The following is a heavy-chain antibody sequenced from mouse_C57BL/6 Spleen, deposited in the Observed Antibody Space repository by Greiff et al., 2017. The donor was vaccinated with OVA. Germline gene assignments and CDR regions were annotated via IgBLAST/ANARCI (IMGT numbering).Heavy chain of an antibody. V-gene: IGHV1-39*01. CDR3: AIEEVVSGPYAMDY. CDR1: GYSFTDYN. Sequence: VQLKQSGPELVKPGASVKISCKASGYSFTDYNMNWVKQSNGKSLEWIGVINPNYGTTSYNQKFKGKATLTVDQSSSTAYMQLNSLTSEDSAVYYCAIEEVVSGPYAMDYWGQGTSVTVSS. CDR2: INPNYGTT. D-gene: IGHD3-2*02. J-gene: IGHJ4*01.